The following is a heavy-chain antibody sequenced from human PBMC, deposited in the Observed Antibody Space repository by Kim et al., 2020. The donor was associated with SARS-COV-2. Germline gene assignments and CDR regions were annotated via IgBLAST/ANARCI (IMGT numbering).Heavy chain of an antibody. CDR1: GFTFSSYA. V-gene: IGHV3-23*01. CDR2: ISGSGGST. D-gene: IGHD1-7*01. Sequence: GGSLRLSCAASGFTFSSYAMSWVRQAPGKGLEWVSAISGSGGSTYYADSXKGRXXTXXDNPXNTLYLQXNSLRXEDTXXYYXXXLAXWNYAWWGXXTLVTXS. J-gene: IGHJ4*02. CDR3: XXLAXWNYAW.